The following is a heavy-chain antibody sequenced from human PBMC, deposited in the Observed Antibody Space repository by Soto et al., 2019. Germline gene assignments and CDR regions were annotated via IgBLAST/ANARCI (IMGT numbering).Heavy chain of an antibody. Sequence: QVQLQQWGAGLLKPSETLSLTCAVYGGSFTVYYWSWIRQPPGKGLEWIGEINQSGSTNYSPSRKSRDTLRADTPKARFSLKLSTESDADTAVYYCAGGRHLVWGAGWLDLWGRGTPVT. D-gene: IGHD1-26*01. CDR3: AGGRHLVWGAGWLDL. CDR2: INQSGST. J-gene: IGHJ2*01. V-gene: IGHV4-34*01. CDR1: GGSFTVYY.